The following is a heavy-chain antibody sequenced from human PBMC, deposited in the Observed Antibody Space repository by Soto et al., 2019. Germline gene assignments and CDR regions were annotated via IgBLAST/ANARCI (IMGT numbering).Heavy chain of an antibody. CDR3: ARGEAAAFSNYYYFAMDV. V-gene: IGHV4-34*01. CDR1: GGSVSGYY. D-gene: IGHD6-13*01. J-gene: IGHJ6*02. Sequence: SETLSLTCAVYGGSVSGYYWSWIRQPPGKGLEWIGEINHGGSTNYNPSLKSRVTISVDTSKNQFSLKLTSVTAADTAVYYCARGEAAAFSNYYYFAMDVWGQGTTVTVSS. CDR2: INHGGST.